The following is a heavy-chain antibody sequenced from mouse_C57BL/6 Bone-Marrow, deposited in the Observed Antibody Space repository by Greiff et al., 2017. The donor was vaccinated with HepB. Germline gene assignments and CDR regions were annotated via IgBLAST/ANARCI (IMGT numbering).Heavy chain of an antibody. CDR2: ISNGGGST. CDR1: GFTFSDYY. V-gene: IGHV5-12*01. CDR3: ARHFFYSDYDVNYYAMDY. Sequence: EVKLMESGGGLVQPGGSLKLSCAASGFTFSDYYMYWVRQTPEKRLEWVAYISNGGGSTYYPDTVKGRFTISRDNAKNTLYLQMSRLKSEDTTMYYCARHFFYSDYDVNYYAMDYWGQGTSVTVSS. D-gene: IGHD2-4*01. J-gene: IGHJ4*01.